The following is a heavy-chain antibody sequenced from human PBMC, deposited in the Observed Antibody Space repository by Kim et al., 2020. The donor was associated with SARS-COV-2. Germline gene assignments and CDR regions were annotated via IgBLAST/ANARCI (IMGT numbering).Heavy chain of an antibody. CDR2: IYYSGST. V-gene: IGHV4-61*01. D-gene: IGHD3-9*01. CDR3: ARVGQLRYFDWLLSGHGAFDI. CDR1: GGSVSSGSYY. J-gene: IGHJ3*02. Sequence: SETLSLTCTVSGGSVSSGSYYWSWIRQPPGKGLEWIGYIYYSGSTNYNPSLKSRVTISVDTSKNQFSLKLSSVTAADKAVYYCARVGQLRYFDWLLSGHGAFDIWGQGTMVTVSS.